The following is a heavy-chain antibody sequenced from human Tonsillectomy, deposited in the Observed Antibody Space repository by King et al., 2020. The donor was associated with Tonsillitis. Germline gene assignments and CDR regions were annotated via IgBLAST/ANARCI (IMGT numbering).Heavy chain of an antibody. Sequence: LQLQESGPGLVKPSETLSLTCTVSGGSISSYYWSWIRQPPGKGLEWIGYIYNSGSTYYNASLKSRVTISVDTSKNQFSLKLSSVTAADTAVYYCARITPGYCSGGSCYSSSYFDYWGQGTLVTVSS. CDR3: ARITPGYCSGGSCYSSSYFDY. D-gene: IGHD2-15*01. V-gene: IGHV4-59*01. CDR2: IYNSGST. J-gene: IGHJ4*02. CDR1: GGSISSYY.